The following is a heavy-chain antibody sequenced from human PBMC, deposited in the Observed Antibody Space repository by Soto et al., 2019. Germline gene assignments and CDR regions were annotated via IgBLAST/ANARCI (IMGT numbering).Heavy chain of an antibody. CDR3: ARGRIPSDYYYYYGMDV. CDR1: GYTFTSYD. D-gene: IGHD2-2*02. Sequence: ASVKVSCKASGYTFTSYDINWVRQATGQGFEWMGWMNPNSGNTGYAQKFQGRVTMTRNTSISTAYMELSSLRSEDTAVYYCARGRIPSDYYYYYGMDVWGQGTTVTVSS. CDR2: MNPNSGNT. V-gene: IGHV1-8*01. J-gene: IGHJ6*02.